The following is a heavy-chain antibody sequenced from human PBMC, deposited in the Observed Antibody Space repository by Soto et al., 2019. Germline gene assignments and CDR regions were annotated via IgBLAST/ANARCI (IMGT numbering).Heavy chain of an antibody. CDR2: INHSGST. CDR3: ARGGAYDYVWGSYRYTFAFDI. J-gene: IGHJ3*02. CDR1: GGSFSGYY. V-gene: IGHV4-34*01. Sequence: QVQLQQWGAGLLKPSETLSLTCAVYGGSFSGYYWSWIRQHPGKGLEWIGEINHSGSTNYNPSLKSRVTISVDTSKNQFSLKLSSVTAADKAVYYCARGGAYDYVWGSYRYTFAFDIWGQGTMVTVSS. D-gene: IGHD3-16*02.